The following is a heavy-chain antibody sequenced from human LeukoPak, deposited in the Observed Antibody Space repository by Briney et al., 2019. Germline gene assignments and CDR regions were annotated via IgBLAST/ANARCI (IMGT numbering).Heavy chain of an antibody. V-gene: IGHV4-59*08. J-gene: IGHJ4*02. Sequence: SETLSLTSTASGGSISGNYWSWLRQPPGKGLEWIGYAYSSGHTNYNSSLKSRVTMSLDTSKSQFSLRLSSVTAADTAVYFCARHPFATPFDYWGPGTLVTVSS. CDR1: GGSISGNY. CDR2: AYSSGHT. D-gene: IGHD2-15*01. CDR3: ARHPFATPFDY.